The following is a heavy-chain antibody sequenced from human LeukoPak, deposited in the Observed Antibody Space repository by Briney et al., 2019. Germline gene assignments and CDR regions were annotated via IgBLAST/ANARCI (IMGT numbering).Heavy chain of an antibody. CDR3: ARTHSSSWLVTYYFDY. J-gene: IGHJ4*02. CDR1: GYTFTTYW. Sequence: GESLKISCKGSGYTFTTYWIGWVRQMPGKGLEWMGVIYPGDSETRYSPSFQGQVTISADKSISTAYLQWSSLKASDTAMYYCARTHSSSWLVTYYFDYWGQGTLVTVSS. V-gene: IGHV5-51*01. D-gene: IGHD6-13*01. CDR2: IYPGDSET.